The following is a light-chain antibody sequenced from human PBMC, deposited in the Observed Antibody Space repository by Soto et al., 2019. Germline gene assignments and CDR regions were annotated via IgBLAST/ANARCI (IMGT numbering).Light chain of an antibody. V-gene: IGKV3-15*01. CDR1: QSVSSSY. CDR2: GAS. CDR3: QQYNNWPRT. J-gene: IGKJ1*01. Sequence: EIVLTQSPGSLSLSPVERATLSCRATQSVSSSYLAWYQQTPGQAPRLLIYGASTRATGIPARFSGSGSGTEFTLTVSSLQSEDFAVYYCQQYNNWPRTFGQGTKVDIK.